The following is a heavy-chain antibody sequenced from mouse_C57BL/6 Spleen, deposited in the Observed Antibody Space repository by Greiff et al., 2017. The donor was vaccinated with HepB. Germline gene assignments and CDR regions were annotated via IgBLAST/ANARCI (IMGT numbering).Heavy chain of an antibody. Sequence: EVQLVESGPGLVKPSQSLSLTCSVTGYSITSGYYWNWIRQFPGNKLEWMGYISYDGSNNYNPSLKNRISITRDTSKNQFFLKLNSVTTEDTATYYCARVYYDYWFAYWGQGTLVTVSA. J-gene: IGHJ3*01. V-gene: IGHV3-6*01. D-gene: IGHD2-4*01. CDR3: ARVYYDYWFAY. CDR2: ISYDGSN. CDR1: GYSITSGYY.